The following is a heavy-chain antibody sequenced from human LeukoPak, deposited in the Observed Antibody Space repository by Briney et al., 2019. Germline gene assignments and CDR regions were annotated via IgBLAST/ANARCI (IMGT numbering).Heavy chain of an antibody. CDR2: IYYSGST. CDR3: ARGCTLRYFDWLTGTRFDP. V-gene: IGHV4-31*01. Sequence: PSETLSLTCTVSGGSISSGGYYWSWIRQHPGKGLEWIGYIYYSGSTYYNPSLKSLVTISVDTSKNQFSLKLSSVTAANTAVYYCARGCTLRYFDWLTGTRFDPWGQGTLVTVSS. J-gene: IGHJ5*02. D-gene: IGHD3-9*01. CDR1: GGSISSGGYY.